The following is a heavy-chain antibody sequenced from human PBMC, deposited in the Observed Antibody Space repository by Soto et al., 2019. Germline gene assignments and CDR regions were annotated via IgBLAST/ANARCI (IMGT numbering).Heavy chain of an antibody. CDR3: ARDSGRITGTVFDY. Sequence: QVQLVQSGAEVKKPGSSVKVSCKASGGTFSSYAISWVRQAPGQGLEWMGGIIPIFGTANYAQKFQGRVTITADDTTSTAYMELSSLRSEDTAVYYCARDSGRITGTVFDYWGQGTLVTVSS. J-gene: IGHJ4*02. V-gene: IGHV1-69*01. D-gene: IGHD1-20*01. CDR2: IIPIFGTA. CDR1: GGTFSSYA.